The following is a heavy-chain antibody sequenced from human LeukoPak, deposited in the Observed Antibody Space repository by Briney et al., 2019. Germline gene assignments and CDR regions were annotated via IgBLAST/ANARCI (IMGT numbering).Heavy chain of an antibody. CDR3: ARLYWYYYDNGPGGSDAFDF. V-gene: IGHV7-4-1*02. CDR2: INTNTGNP. J-gene: IGHJ3*01. Sequence: AAVKVSCKTSGYTFTNYAMNWVRQAPGQGLEWMGWINTNTGNPTYAQDFTGPFVFSLDTSVSTAYLQISSLKAEDTAVYYCARLYWYYYDNGPGGSDAFDFWGQGTMVTVSS. D-gene: IGHD3-22*01. CDR1: GYTFTNYA.